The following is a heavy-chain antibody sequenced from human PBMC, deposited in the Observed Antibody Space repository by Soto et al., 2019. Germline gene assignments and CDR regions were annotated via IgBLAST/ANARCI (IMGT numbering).Heavy chain of an antibody. J-gene: IGHJ3*02. Sequence: QVQLVQSGAEVKKPGSSVKVSCKASGGTFSSYAIRWVRQAPGQGLEWMGGIIPIFGTANYAQKFQGRVAITADKSTSPAYMELRSLRAGDTAVYFCASPRPYHYDSSGYPWAFDIWGQGTMVTVSS. CDR1: GGTFSSYA. CDR2: IIPIFGTA. V-gene: IGHV1-69*06. D-gene: IGHD3-22*01. CDR3: ASPRPYHYDSSGYPWAFDI.